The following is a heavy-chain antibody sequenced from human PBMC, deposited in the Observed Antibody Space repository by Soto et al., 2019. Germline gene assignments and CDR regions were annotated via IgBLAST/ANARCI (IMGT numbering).Heavy chain of an antibody. CDR1: GFTFSSYG. CDR2: ISYDGSNK. Sequence: PGGSLRLSCAASGFTFSSYGMHWVRQAPGKGLEWVAVISYDGSNKYYADSVKGRFTISRDNSKNTLYLQMNSLRAEDTAVYYCAKPPSGRLLDAFDIWGQGTMVTVSS. V-gene: IGHV3-30*18. CDR3: AKPPSGRLLDAFDI. D-gene: IGHD1-26*01. J-gene: IGHJ3*02.